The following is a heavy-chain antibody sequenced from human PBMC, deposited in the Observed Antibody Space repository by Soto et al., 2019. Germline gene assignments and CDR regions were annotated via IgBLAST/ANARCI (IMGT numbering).Heavy chain of an antibody. CDR2: INPNSGGT. CDR3: ARGRVVGHCSSTSCYPSYGMDV. J-gene: IGHJ6*02. V-gene: IGHV1-2*04. Sequence: ASVKVACKASGYTFTGYYMHWVRQAPGQGLEWMGWINPNSGGTNYAQKFQGWVTMTRDTSISTAYMELSRLRSDDTAVYYWARGRVVGHCSSTSCYPSYGMDVWGQGTTVTVSS. CDR1: GYTFTGYY. D-gene: IGHD2-2*01.